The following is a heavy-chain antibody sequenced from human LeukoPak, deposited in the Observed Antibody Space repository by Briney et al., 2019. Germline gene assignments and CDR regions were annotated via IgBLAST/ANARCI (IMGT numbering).Heavy chain of an antibody. J-gene: IGHJ5*02. CDR2: IYYSGST. D-gene: IGHD5-18*01. V-gene: IGHV4-39*07. CDR3: ARDSAFRGYSYDP. Sequence: PSETLSLTCTVSGGSISSSSYYWGWIRQPPGKGLEWIGSIYYSGSTYYNPSLKSRVTISVDTSKNQFSLKLSSVTAADTAVYYCARDSAFRGYSYDPWGQGTLVTVSS. CDR1: GGSISSSSYY.